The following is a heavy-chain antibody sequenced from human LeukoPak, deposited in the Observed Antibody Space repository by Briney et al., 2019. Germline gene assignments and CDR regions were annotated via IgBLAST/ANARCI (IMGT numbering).Heavy chain of an antibody. CDR2: IYPGDSDT. J-gene: IGHJ4*02. CDR3: ARQSRYSSGSYYFDY. V-gene: IGHV5-51*01. CDR1: GYSFTSYW. D-gene: IGHD6-19*01. Sequence: GESLKISCKGSGYSFTSYWIGWVRQMPVKGLEWMGIIYPGDSDTRYSPSFQGQVTISADKSISTAYLQWSSLKASDTAMYYCARQSRYSSGSYYFDYWGQGTLVTVSS.